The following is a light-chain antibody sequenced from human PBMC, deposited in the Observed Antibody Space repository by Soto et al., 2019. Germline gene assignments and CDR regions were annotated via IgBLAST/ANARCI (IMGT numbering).Light chain of an antibody. J-gene: IGKJ4*01. Sequence: DIQMTQSPSSLSASVGDRVTITCRASQSISSYLNWYQQKPGKAPKLLIYAASSLQSGVPSRFSGSGSGTDFTLTISSLQPQDFATYYCQQSYSTLLTFGGGTNVDI. CDR3: QQSYSTLLT. CDR1: QSISSY. CDR2: AAS. V-gene: IGKV1-39*01.